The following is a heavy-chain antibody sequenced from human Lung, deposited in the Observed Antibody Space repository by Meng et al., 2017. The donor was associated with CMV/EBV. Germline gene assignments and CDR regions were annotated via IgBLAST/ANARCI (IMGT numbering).Heavy chain of an antibody. J-gene: IGHJ5*02. Sequence: RLQREGPGPGMGKPSATRSPPVTCAGGSIRSSSHYWGWIRQPPGKGLEWIGNIYYSGLTSYNPSLKSRVTISVDTSKNQFSLKLSSVTAADTAVFYCARVWANGEGWFDPWGQGTLVTVSS. V-gene: IGHV4-39*06. CDR1: GGSIRSSSHY. CDR2: IYYSGLT. D-gene: IGHD2-8*01. CDR3: ARVWANGEGWFDP.